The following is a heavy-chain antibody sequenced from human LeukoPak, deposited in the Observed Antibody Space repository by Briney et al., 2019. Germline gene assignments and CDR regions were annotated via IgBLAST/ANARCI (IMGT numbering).Heavy chain of an antibody. CDR3: ARQGSGSYPYYYYGMDV. V-gene: IGHV4-59*01. Sequence: PSETLSLTCTVSGGSMSNYYWSRIRQPQGKGLEWIGYIYYSGSTNYNPSLKSRVTISVDTSKSQFSLKLSSVTAADTAVYYCARQGSGSYPYYYYGMDVWGQGTTVTVSS. J-gene: IGHJ6*02. D-gene: IGHD1-26*01. CDR2: IYYSGST. CDR1: GGSMSNYY.